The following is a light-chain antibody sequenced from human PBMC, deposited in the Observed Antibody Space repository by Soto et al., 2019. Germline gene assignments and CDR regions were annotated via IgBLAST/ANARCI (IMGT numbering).Light chain of an antibody. CDR2: DAS. J-gene: IGKJ3*01. Sequence: EIVLTQSPATLSLSPGERATLSCRASQSISNSLAWYQQKPGQAPSLLIFDASKRATGIPARFSGSGSGTDFTLTITSLEPEDFAVYYCQQRSNWPPIFTFGPGTKVDIK. CDR3: QQRSNWPPIFT. CDR1: QSISNS. V-gene: IGKV3-11*01.